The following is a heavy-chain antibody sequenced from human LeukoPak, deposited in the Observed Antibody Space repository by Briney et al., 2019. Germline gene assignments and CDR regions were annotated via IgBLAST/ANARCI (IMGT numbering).Heavy chain of an antibody. CDR2: IYYGGT. CDR1: GGSISSGYYY. D-gene: IGHD6-6*01. Sequence: PSETLSLTCTVSGGSISSGYYYWSWIRQPPGKGLEYIGYIYYGGTYYNPSLKSRVTISVDTSKNQFSLKLSSVTAADTAVYYCARGTWSSSIDYWGQGTLVTVSS. V-gene: IGHV4-30-4*01. CDR3: ARGTWSSSIDY. J-gene: IGHJ4*02.